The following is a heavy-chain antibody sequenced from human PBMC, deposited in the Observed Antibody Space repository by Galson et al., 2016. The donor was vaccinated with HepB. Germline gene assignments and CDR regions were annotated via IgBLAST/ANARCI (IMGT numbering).Heavy chain of an antibody. D-gene: IGHD3-10*01. Sequence: SVKVSCKASGYTFTNYAISWVRQAPGQGLEWMGWITTYNANTSYAQNLQGRVTMTTDTSTSTVYMELRSLRSDDTAVYYCARGGYFDLWGRGTLVTVSS. V-gene: IGHV1-18*01. CDR1: GYTFTNYA. CDR2: ITTYNANT. J-gene: IGHJ2*01. CDR3: ARGGYFDL.